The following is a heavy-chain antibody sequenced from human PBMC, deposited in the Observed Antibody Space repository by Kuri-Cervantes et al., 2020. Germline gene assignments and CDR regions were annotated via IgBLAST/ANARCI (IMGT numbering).Heavy chain of an antibody. V-gene: IGHV4-4*02. CDR1: GFTVSSNY. CDR3: ARGHYDILTGYWH. Sequence: GSLRLSCAASGFTVSSNYMSWVRQAPGKGLEWIGEIYHSGSTNYNPSLKSRVTISVDTSKNQFSLKLSSVTAADTAVYYCARGHYDILTGYWHWGQGTLVTVSS. D-gene: IGHD3-9*01. CDR2: IYHSGST. J-gene: IGHJ4*02.